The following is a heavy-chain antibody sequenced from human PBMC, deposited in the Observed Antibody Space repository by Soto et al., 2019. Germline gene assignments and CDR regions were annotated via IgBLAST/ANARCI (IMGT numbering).Heavy chain of an antibody. J-gene: IGHJ6*02. CDR3: AKDVVVGATTGLGDYYYYYGMDV. D-gene: IGHD1-26*01. CDR2: ISYDGSNK. V-gene: IGHV3-30*18. CDR1: GFTFRSYV. Sequence: GGSLRLSRAASGFTFRSYVMHWVRQAPGKGLEWVAVISYDGSNKYYADSVKGRFTISRDNSKNTLYLQMNSLRAEDTAVYYCAKDVVVGATTGLGDYYYYYGMDVWGQGTTVTGLL.